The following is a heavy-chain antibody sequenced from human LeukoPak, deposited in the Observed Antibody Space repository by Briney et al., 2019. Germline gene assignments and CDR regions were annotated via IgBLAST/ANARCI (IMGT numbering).Heavy chain of an antibody. CDR2: ISGSSTSI. V-gene: IGHV3-48*01. J-gene: IGHJ5*02. D-gene: IGHD5-18*01. Sequence: GGSLRLSCATSGFTFSTYGMHWVRQAPGKGLEWVSYISGSSTSIYHADSVKGRFTISRDNAKNSLYLQMNSLRAEDTAVYYCARDVGYRSWFDPWGQGTLVIVSS. CDR1: GFTFSTYG. CDR3: ARDVGYRSWFDP.